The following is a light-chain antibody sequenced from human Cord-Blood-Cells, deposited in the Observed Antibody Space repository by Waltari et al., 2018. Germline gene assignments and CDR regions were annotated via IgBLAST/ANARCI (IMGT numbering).Light chain of an antibody. J-gene: IGLJ2*01. CDR2: EVS. CDR1: SSDVGRYNP. Sequence: QSALTQPASVSGSPGQSITISCTGTSSDVGRYNPVSWYQQHPGKAPKLMIYEVSKRPSGVSNRFSGSKSGNTASLTISGLQAEDEADYYCCSYAGSSTFVVFGGGTKLTVL. CDR3: CSYAGSSTFVV. V-gene: IGLV2-23*02.